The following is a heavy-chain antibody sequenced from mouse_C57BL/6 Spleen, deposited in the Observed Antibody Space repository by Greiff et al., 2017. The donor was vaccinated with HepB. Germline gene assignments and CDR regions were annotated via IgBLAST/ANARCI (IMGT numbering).Heavy chain of an antibody. D-gene: IGHD3-1*01. J-gene: IGHJ2*01. CDR2: ISSGGDYI. Sequence: EVKLVESGEGLVKPGGSLKLSCAASGFTFSSYAMSWVRQTPEKRLEWVAYISSGGDYIYYADTVKGRFTISRDNARNTLYLQMSSLKSEDTAMYYCTREGSDGDFDYWGQGTTLTVSS. CDR1: GFTFSSYA. V-gene: IGHV5-9-1*02. CDR3: TREGSDGDFDY.